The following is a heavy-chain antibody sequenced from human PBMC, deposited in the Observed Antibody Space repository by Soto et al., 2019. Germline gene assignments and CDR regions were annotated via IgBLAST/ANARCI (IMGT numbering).Heavy chain of an antibody. CDR3: ARRVDHYDSSGDANDI. J-gene: IGHJ3*02. D-gene: IGHD3-22*01. V-gene: IGHV4-34*01. CDR1: GGSFSGYY. CDR2: INHSGST. Sequence: SETLSLTCAVYGGSFSGYYWSWIRQPPGKGLEWIGEINHSGSTSCNPSLKSRVTMSVDTSKNEFSLKLTSVTAADTAVYYCARRVDHYDSSGDANDIWGQGTMVTVSS.